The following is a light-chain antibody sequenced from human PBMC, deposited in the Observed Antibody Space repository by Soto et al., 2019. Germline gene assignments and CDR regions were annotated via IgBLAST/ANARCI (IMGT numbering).Light chain of an antibody. CDR1: NIGSNR. Sequence: SYELTQPPSASVAPGQTARITCEEKNIGSNRVNWYQQKPGQAPVLVVYDDRDRPSGIPERFSGSNGGSMATLIISRVEAGDEADYYWQVWDIGTALVFGGGTKLTVL. CDR2: DDR. CDR3: QVWDIGTALV. V-gene: IGLV3-21*02. J-gene: IGLJ3*02.